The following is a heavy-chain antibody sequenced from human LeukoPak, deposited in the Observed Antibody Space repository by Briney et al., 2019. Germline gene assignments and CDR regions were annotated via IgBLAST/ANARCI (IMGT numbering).Heavy chain of an antibody. CDR3: ARVAMVRGVTTTPFDY. J-gene: IGHJ4*02. Sequence: PGESLKISCKGSGYSFTSYWTGWVRQMPGKGLEWMGIIYPGDSDTRYSPSFQGQVTISADKSISTAYLQWSSLKASDTAMYYCARVAMVRGVTTTPFDYWGQGTLVTVSS. CDR1: GYSFTSYW. V-gene: IGHV5-51*01. D-gene: IGHD3-10*01. CDR2: IYPGDSDT.